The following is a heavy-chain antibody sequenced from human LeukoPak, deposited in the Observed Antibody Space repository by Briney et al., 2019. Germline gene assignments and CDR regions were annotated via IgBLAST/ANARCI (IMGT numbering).Heavy chain of an antibody. CDR1: GYTFTSYY. CDR3: ARPYYYYYGMDV. Sequence: ASVKVSCKASGYTFTSYYMHWVRQAPGQGLEWMGWISAYNGNTNYAQKLQGRVTMTTDTSTSTAYMELRSLRSDDTAVYYCARPYYYYYGMDVWGQGTTVTVSS. CDR2: ISAYNGNT. V-gene: IGHV1-18*04. J-gene: IGHJ6*02.